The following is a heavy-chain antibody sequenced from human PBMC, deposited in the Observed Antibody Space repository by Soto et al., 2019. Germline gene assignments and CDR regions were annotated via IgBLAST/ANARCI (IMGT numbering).Heavy chain of an antibody. V-gene: IGHV4-4*02. J-gene: IGHJ4*02. D-gene: IGHD3-3*02. CDR2: TYHSGTT. Sequence: SETLSLTCAVSGDSINNSHWWSWVRQTPGKGLEWIGETYHSGTTNYNPSLKTRVTISIDKSKNQFSLRMNSVTAADTAVYYCAREFISSPPRGTSCSALWGQGTLVTVSA. CDR3: AREFISSPPRGTSCSAL. CDR1: GDSINNSHW.